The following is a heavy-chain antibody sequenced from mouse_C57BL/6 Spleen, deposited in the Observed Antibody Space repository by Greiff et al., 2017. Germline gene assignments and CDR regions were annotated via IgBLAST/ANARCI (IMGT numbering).Heavy chain of an antibody. D-gene: IGHD2-5*01. Sequence: QVQLQQPGAELVRPGSSVKLSCKASGYTFTSYWMHWVKQRPIQGLEWIGNIDPSDSETHYNQKFKDKATLTVDKSSSPASMQLSSLTSEDSAVYYCARWGYSNYGNFFDYWGQGTTLTVSS. CDR1: GYTFTSYW. V-gene: IGHV1-52*01. CDR3: ARWGYSNYGNFFDY. J-gene: IGHJ2*01. CDR2: IDPSDSET.